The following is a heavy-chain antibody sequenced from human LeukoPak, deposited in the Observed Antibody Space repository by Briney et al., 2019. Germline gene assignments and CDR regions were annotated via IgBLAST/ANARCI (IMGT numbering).Heavy chain of an antibody. Sequence: PGGSLRLSCAASGFTFSSYGMHWVRQAPGKGLEWVAVIWYDGSNKYYADSVKGRFTISRDNSKNTLYLQMNSLRAEDTAVYYCARDTYYYGSGSYYSSDYFDYWGQGTLVTLSS. D-gene: IGHD3-10*01. V-gene: IGHV3-33*01. J-gene: IGHJ4*02. CDR1: GFTFSSYG. CDR2: IWYDGSNK. CDR3: ARDTYYYGSGSYYSSDYFDY.